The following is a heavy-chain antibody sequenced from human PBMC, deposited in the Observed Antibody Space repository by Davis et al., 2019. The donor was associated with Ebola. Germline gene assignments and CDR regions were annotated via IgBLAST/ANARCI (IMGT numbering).Heavy chain of an antibody. Sequence: SQTLSLTCAVYGGSFSDYYWSWIRQPPGKGLEWIGEINHSGSTNYNPSLKSRVTISVATSKNQCSLKLSSVTAADTAVYYCARSRNGYNKLNAFDIWGQGTMVTVSS. V-gene: IGHV4-34*01. CDR3: ARSRNGYNKLNAFDI. CDR1: GGSFSDYY. D-gene: IGHD5-24*01. CDR2: INHSGST. J-gene: IGHJ3*02.